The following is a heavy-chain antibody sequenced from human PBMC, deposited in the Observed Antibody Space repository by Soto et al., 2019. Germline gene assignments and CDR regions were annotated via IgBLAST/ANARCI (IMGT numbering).Heavy chain of an antibody. V-gene: IGHV3-9*01. CDR2: ISWNSGSI. D-gene: IGHD3-10*01. J-gene: IGHJ3*02. CDR1: GFTFDDYA. CDR3: AKSIIMVRGVIINDAFDI. Sequence: EVQLVESGGGLVQPGRSLRLSCAASGFTFDDYAMHWVRQAPGKGLEWVSGISWNSGSIGYADSVKGRFTISRDNAKNSLYLQMNSLRAEDTALYYCAKSIIMVRGVIINDAFDIWGQGTMVTVSS.